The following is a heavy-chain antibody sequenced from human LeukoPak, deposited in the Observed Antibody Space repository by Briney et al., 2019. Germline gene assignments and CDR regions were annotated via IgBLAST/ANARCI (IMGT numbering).Heavy chain of an antibody. CDR2: IYYSGST. Sequence: PSETLSLTCTVSGGSISSSSYFWGWIRQPPGKGLEWIGSIYYSGSTYYKPSLKSRITISADTSKNQFSLRLSSVTAADTAVYYCARQRFPAAGTVIEPWGQGTLVTVSS. CDR3: ARQRFPAAGTVIEP. CDR1: GGSISSSSYF. V-gene: IGHV4-39*01. D-gene: IGHD6-13*01. J-gene: IGHJ5*02.